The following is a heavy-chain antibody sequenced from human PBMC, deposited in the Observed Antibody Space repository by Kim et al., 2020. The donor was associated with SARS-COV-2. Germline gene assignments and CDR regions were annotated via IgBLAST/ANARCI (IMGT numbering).Heavy chain of an antibody. J-gene: IGHJ6*02. CDR1: GDSINSYY. D-gene: IGHD6-13*01. CDR3: ARHGRRFVLAAGSVRRRRGTANVPKYYALDV. V-gene: IGHV4-59*08. Sequence: SETLSLTCTVSGDSINSYYWSWIRQHPGKGLDWMGYVHDSGSTNYSPSLKSRVTISIDTSKNQVSLNLKSVTAADTAVYYCARHGRRFVLAAGSVRRRRGTANVPKYYALDVCGQGTTVTVSS. CDR2: VHDSGST.